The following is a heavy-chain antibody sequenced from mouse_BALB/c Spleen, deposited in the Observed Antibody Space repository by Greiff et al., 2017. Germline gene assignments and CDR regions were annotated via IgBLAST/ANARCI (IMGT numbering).Heavy chain of an antibody. V-gene: IGHV5-6-3*01. CDR2: INSNGGST. Sequence: EVHLVESGGGLVQPGGSLKLSCAASGFTFSSYGMSWVRQTPDKRLELVATINSNGGSTYYPDSVKGRFTISRDNAKNTLYLQMSSLKSEDTAMYYCARDDYYGSSAFDYGGQGTTLTVSS. D-gene: IGHD1-1*01. CDR3: ARDDYYGSSAFDY. J-gene: IGHJ2*01. CDR1: GFTFSSYG.